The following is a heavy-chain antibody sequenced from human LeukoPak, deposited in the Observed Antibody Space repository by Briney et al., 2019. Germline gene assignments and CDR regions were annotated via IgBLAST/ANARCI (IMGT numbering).Heavy chain of an antibody. Sequence: SETLSLTCTVSGGSISSSSYYWGWIRQPPGKGLEWIGSIYYSGSTYYNPSLKSRVTISVDTSKNQFSLKLSSVTAADTAVYYCARLYSSGWYGFDPWGQGTLVTVSS. V-gene: IGHV4-39*07. J-gene: IGHJ5*02. CDR2: IYYSGST. D-gene: IGHD6-19*01. CDR3: ARLYSSGWYGFDP. CDR1: GGSISSSSYY.